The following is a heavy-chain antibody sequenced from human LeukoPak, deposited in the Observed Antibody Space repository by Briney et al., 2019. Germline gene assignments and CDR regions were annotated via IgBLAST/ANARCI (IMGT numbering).Heavy chain of an antibody. J-gene: IGHJ6*02. CDR3: AKDYGSGISEYGMDV. D-gene: IGHD3-10*01. CDR2: ISYDGSNK. CDR1: GFTFSSYA. V-gene: IGHV3-30-3*01. Sequence: GRSLRLSCAASGFTFSSYAMHWVRQAPGKGLEWVAVISYDGSNKYYADSVKGRFTISRDHSKNTLYLQMNSLRAEDTAVYYCAKDYGSGISEYGMDVWGQGTTVTVSS.